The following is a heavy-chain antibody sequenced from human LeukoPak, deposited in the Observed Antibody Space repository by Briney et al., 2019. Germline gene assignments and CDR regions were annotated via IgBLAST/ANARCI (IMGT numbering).Heavy chain of an antibody. V-gene: IGHV3-33*01. D-gene: IGHD3-22*01. CDR2: IWYDGSNK. J-gene: IGHJ4*02. CDR3: ARDYNKYYDSSGYYYCGY. CDR1: GFTFSSYG. Sequence: GGSLRLSCAASGFTFSSYGMHWVRQAPGKGLEWVAVIWYDGSNKYYADSVKGRFTISRDNSKNTLYLQMNSLRAEDTAVYYCARDYNKYYDSSGYYYCGYWGQGTLVTVSS.